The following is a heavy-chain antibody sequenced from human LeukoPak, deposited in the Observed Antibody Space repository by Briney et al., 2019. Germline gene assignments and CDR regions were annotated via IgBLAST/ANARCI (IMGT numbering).Heavy chain of an antibody. CDR3: TRAITYFYGSVTYDWFDS. CDR2: ISGSGGST. Sequence: GGTLRLSCAASGFTFSSYGMSWVRQAPGKGLEWVSAISGSGGSTYYADSVKGRFTISRDNSKNTLYLQMNSLRADDTAIYYCTRAITYFYGSVTYDWFDSWGQGTRVTVSS. D-gene: IGHD3-10*01. J-gene: IGHJ5*01. V-gene: IGHV3-23*01. CDR1: GFTFSSYG.